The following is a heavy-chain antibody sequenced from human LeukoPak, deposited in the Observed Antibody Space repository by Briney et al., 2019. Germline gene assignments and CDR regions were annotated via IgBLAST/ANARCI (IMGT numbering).Heavy chain of an antibody. V-gene: IGHV3-23*01. Sequence: GGSLRLSCAASGFTFSSYEMNWVRQAPGKGLEWVSYISGSGGSTYYADSVKGRFTISRDNSKNTLYLQMNSLRAEDTAVYYCARGGSGWYAPPFDYWGQGTQVTVSS. D-gene: IGHD6-19*01. CDR2: ISGSGGST. CDR3: ARGGSGWYAPPFDY. J-gene: IGHJ4*02. CDR1: GFTFSSYE.